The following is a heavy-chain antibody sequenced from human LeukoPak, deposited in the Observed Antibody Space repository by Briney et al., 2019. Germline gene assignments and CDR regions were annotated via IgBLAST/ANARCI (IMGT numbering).Heavy chain of an antibody. Sequence: PSETLSLTCAVYGGSFSGYYWSWIRQPPGKGLEWIGEINHSGSTNYNPSLKSRVTISVDTSKNRFSLKLSSVTAADTAVYYCARSDGYGLVGIWGQGTMVTVSS. J-gene: IGHJ3*02. CDR1: GGSFSGYY. D-gene: IGHD3-10*01. CDR2: INHSGST. CDR3: ARSDGYGLVGI. V-gene: IGHV4-34*01.